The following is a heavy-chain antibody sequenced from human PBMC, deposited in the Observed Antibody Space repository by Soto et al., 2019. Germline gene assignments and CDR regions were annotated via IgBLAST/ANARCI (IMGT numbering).Heavy chain of an antibody. Sequence: GRSLRLSCAASGFTFNNYAMSWVRQAPGKAPEWVAAVRGSGAGTYHADSVRGRFTSSRDNLNNILYLQMNSLRAEDTDMYYCARDQRGAFDYWGHGTLVTVSS. V-gene: IGHV3-23*01. CDR3: ARDQRGAFDY. J-gene: IGHJ4*01. D-gene: IGHD1-26*01. CDR2: VRGSGAGT. CDR1: GFTFNNYA.